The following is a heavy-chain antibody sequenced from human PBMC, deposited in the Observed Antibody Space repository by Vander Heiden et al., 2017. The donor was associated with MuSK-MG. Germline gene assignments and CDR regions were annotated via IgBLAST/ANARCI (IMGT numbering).Heavy chain of an antibody. D-gene: IGHD4-17*01. V-gene: IGHV1-2*02. J-gene: IGHJ3*02. Sequence: QVQLVQSGAEVKKPGASVKVSCKASGYTFTGYYMHWVRQAPGQGLEWMGWINPNSGGTNYAQKLQGRVTMTRDTSISTAYMEMSRLRSEETAVYYCARECVVGDYGGGDAFDIWGQGTMVTVSS. CDR2: INPNSGGT. CDR1: GYTFTGYY. CDR3: ARECVVGDYGGGDAFDI.